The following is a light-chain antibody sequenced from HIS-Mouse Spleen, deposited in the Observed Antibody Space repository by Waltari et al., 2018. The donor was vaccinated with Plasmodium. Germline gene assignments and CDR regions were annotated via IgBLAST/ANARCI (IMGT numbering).Light chain of an antibody. V-gene: IGKV3-15*01. CDR1: QSVSSY. Sequence: EIVMTQSPATLSVSPGERATLSCGASQSVSSYLAWYQQNPCQAPRLLIYGASTRATGIPARFSGRGSRTEFTLTISSRQSEDFAVYHCKQYNNWSFTCGPVTKVEIK. J-gene: IGKJ3*01. CDR3: KQYNNWSFT. CDR2: GAS.